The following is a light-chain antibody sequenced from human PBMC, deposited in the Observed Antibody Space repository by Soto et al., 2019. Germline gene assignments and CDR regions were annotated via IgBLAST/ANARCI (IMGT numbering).Light chain of an antibody. CDR1: SSNIGSGYD. CDR2: GNT. J-gene: IGLJ3*02. V-gene: IGLV1-40*01. CDR3: QSYDSSLSDWV. Sequence: QSVLTQPPSVSGAPGQRVTISCTGSSSNIGSGYDVHWYQQLPGTAPKLLIYGNTNRPSGVPDRFSGSKSDTSASLAITGLQAEDEADYYCQSYDSSLSDWVFGGGTKLTVL.